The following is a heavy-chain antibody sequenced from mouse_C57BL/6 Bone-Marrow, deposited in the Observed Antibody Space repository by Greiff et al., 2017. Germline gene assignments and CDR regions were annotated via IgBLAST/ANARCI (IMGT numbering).Heavy chain of an antibody. CDR3: AREKVYYGNYLYAMDY. D-gene: IGHD2-1*01. J-gene: IGHJ4*01. Sequence: ESGPGLVKPSQSLSLTCSVTGYSITSGYYWNWIRQFPGKKLEWMGYISYDGSNNYNPSLKNRISITRDTSKNQFFLKLNSVTTEDTATYYCAREKVYYGNYLYAMDYWGQGTSVTVSS. CDR2: ISYDGSN. V-gene: IGHV3-6*01. CDR1: GYSITSGYY.